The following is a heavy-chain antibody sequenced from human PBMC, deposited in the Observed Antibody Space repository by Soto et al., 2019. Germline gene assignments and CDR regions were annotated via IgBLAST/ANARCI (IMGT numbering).Heavy chain of an antibody. CDR3: ATHSDYVWGSYLGYYGMDV. CDR2: IYYSGST. J-gene: IGHJ6*02. V-gene: IGHV4-39*01. Sequence: QLQLQESDPGLVKPSETLSLTCTVSGCSISSSSYYWVWIRQHPRKVLVWIGSIYYSGSTYYNPYVKRRVTITVDTSKNQLSLKLSSGTAADTSVYDCATHSDYVWGSYLGYYGMDVWGQGHTVNVAS. D-gene: IGHD3-16*01. CDR1: GCSISSSSYY.